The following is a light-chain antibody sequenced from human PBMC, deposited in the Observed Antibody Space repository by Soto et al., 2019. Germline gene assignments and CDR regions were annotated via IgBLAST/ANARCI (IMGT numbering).Light chain of an antibody. CDR2: EVS. V-gene: IGLV2-14*01. J-gene: IGLJ1*01. Sequence: QSALTQPASVSGSPGQSITFSCTGTSSDIGGYNYVSWYQQHPGKAPKLMIYEVSNRPSGVSDRFSGSKSGNTASLTISGLQAEHEADYYCTSYTSSTTNYVFGTGTKVTVL. CDR3: TSYTSSTTNYV. CDR1: SSDIGGYNY.